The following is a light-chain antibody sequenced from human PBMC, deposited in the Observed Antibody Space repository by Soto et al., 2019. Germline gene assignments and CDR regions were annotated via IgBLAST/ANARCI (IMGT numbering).Light chain of an antibody. CDR3: LQYNKWPRT. J-gene: IGKJ1*01. Sequence: EIVMPQSPATLSLSPGESATLSCRASQSMSNNLAWYQQKPGQAPRLLIYGASTRTTGIPARFNGSGSGTEFTLTISSLQSEDFAVYYCLQYNKWPRTVGKGTKVDIK. CDR1: QSMSNN. CDR2: GAS. V-gene: IGKV3-15*01.